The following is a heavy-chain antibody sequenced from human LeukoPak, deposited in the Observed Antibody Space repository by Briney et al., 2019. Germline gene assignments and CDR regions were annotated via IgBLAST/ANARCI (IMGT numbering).Heavy chain of an antibody. J-gene: IGHJ5*02. CDR1: GYTFTGYY. D-gene: IGHD2-15*01. Sequence: ASVKVSCKASGYTFTGYYMHWVRQAPGQGLEWMGRINPNSGGTNYAQKFQGRVTMTRDTSISTAYMELSRLRSDDMAVYYCARVRCSGGSCYSGLNWFDPWGQGTLVTVSS. V-gene: IGHV1-2*06. CDR3: ARVRCSGGSCYSGLNWFDP. CDR2: INPNSGGT.